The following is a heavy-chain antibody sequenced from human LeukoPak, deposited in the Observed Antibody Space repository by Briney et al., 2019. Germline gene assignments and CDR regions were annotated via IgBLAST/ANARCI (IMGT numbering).Heavy chain of an antibody. CDR3: ARANAYYYYYMDV. Sequence: PSETLSLTCTVSGGSISSYYWSWIRQPPGKGLEWIGYIYYSGSTNYNPSLKSRVTISVDTSKNQFSLKLSSVTAADTAVYYCARANAYYYYYMDVWGKGTTVTVSS. J-gene: IGHJ6*03. CDR2: IYYSGST. CDR1: GGSISSYY. V-gene: IGHV4-59*01.